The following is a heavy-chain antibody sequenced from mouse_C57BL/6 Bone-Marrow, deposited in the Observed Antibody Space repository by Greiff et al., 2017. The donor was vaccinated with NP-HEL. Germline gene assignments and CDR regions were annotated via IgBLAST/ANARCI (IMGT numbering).Heavy chain of an antibody. CDR1: GYTFTSYW. CDR3: AREGPNYYGSSPYAMDY. Sequence: QVQLQQPGAELVKPGASVKLSCKASGYTFTSYWMHWVKQRPGRGLEWIGRIDPNSGGTKYNEKFKSKATLTVDKPSSTAYMQRSSLTSEDSAVYYCAREGPNYYGSSPYAMDYWGQGTSVTVSS. CDR2: IDPNSGGT. D-gene: IGHD1-1*01. V-gene: IGHV1-72*01. J-gene: IGHJ4*01.